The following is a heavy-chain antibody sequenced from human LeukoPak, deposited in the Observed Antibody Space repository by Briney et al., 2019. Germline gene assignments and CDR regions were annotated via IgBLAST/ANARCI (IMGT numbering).Heavy chain of an antibody. V-gene: IGHV3-21*01. D-gene: IGHD2-8*01. CDR3: ARAPPYCTNGVCYNYFDY. J-gene: IGHJ4*02. CDR1: GFTFSSYS. Sequence: NSGGSLRLSCAASGFTFSSYSMNWVRQAPGKGLEWVSSISSSSSYIYYADSVKGRFTISRDIAKNSLYLQMNSLRAEDTAVYYCARAPPYCTNGVCYNYFDYWGQGTLVTVSS. CDR2: ISSSSSYI.